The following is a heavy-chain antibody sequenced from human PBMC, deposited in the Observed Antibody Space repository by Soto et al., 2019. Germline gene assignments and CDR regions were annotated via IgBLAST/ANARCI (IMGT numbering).Heavy chain of an antibody. J-gene: IGHJ6*02. CDR1: GFTFSSYS. D-gene: IGHD5-18*01. V-gene: IGHV3-48*02. CDR2: ISSSSSTI. Sequence: EVQLVESGGGLVQPGGSLRLSCAASGFTFSSYSMNWVRQAPGKGLEWVSYISSSSSTIYYADSVKGRFTISRDNAKNXLXXQMNSLRDEDTAVYYCARDSHPQLWLLDYYYGMDVWGQGTTVTVSS. CDR3: ARDSHPQLWLLDYYYGMDV.